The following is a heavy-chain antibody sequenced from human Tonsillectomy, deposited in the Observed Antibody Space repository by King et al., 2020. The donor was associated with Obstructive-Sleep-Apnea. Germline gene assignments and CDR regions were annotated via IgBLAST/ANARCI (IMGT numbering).Heavy chain of an antibody. J-gene: IGHJ4*02. V-gene: IGHV3-11*01. CDR3: AMSYDSGNYYNGYFDY. D-gene: IGHD3-10*01. Sequence: VQLVESGGGLVKPGGSLRLSCAASGFTFSYYYLSWIRQAPGQGLEWVSYIRSVGTTLYYADAVKGRLTISRANAKNSLFMQMNSLRAEVTAVYYCAMSYDSGNYYNGYFDYWRQGSLVTVSS. CDR2: IRSVGTTL. CDR1: GFTFSYYY.